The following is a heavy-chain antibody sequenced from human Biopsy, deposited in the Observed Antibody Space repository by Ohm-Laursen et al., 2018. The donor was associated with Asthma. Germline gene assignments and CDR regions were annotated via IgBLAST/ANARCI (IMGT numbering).Heavy chain of an antibody. Sequence: VTLSLTCSVSGGSITSSSYYWGWIRQPPGKGMEWIGSMYHSGSPYYHPSLKSRATISVDTSKNQLSLKMSSVTAADTAVYFCVRHQYSSSWSTFDYWGQGALVTVSS. CDR3: VRHQYSSSWSTFDY. CDR1: GGSITSSSYY. D-gene: IGHD3-22*01. CDR2: MYHSGSP. V-gene: IGHV4-39*01. J-gene: IGHJ4*02.